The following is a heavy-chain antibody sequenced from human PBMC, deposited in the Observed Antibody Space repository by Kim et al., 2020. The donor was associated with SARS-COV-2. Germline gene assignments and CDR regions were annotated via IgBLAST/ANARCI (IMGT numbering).Heavy chain of an antibody. D-gene: IGHD3-3*01. CDR3: AREKKSGIRYNLFDP. J-gene: IGHJ5*02. V-gene: IGHV4-59*01. Sequence: PSLKSRVTISVDTPKNQFSLRLSSVTAADTAIYYCAREKKSGIRYNLFDPWGQGTLVTVSS.